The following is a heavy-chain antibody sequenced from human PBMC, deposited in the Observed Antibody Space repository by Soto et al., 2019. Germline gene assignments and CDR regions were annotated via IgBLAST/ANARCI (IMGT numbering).Heavy chain of an antibody. Sequence: SETLSLTCTVSGSSISSYYWSWIRQPPGKRLEWIGYIYYSGSTNYNPSLKSRVTISVDTSNERSSLRLSSVTAAETAVYYCARTRDNNINYYYALDVWGPGTTVTVSS. CDR1: GSSISSYY. V-gene: IGHV4-59*01. CDR2: IYYSGST. D-gene: IGHD1-20*01. CDR3: ARTRDNNINYYYALDV. J-gene: IGHJ6*02.